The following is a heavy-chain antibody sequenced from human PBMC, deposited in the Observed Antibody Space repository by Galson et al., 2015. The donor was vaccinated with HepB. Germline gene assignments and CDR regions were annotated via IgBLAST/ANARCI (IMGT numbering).Heavy chain of an antibody. D-gene: IGHD5-24*01. V-gene: IGHV3-7*03. CDR1: GFSFSGFW. CDR2: IKVDGSEK. Sequence: SLRLSCAASGFSFSGFWMSWVRQAPGKGLEWVANIKVDGSEKYYVDSMKGRFTISRDNAKNSLYLQMNSLRAEDTAVYYCARKRPNYFDYWGQGTLVTVSS. J-gene: IGHJ4*02. CDR3: ARKRPNYFDY.